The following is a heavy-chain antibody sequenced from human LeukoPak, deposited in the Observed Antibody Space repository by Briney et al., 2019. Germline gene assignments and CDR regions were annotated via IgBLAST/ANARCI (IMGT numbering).Heavy chain of an antibody. V-gene: IGHV1-2*02. Sequence: ASVKVSCKASGYTFTAGYYMHWVRQAPGQGLEWMGWINPNSGGTNYAQEFQGRVTMTRDTSISTAYMELSSLRSEDTAVYYCARIPRSPPTPGVSLSFYYYYGMDVWGQGTTVTVSS. D-gene: IGHD7-27*01. CDR1: GYTFTAGYY. CDR3: ARIPRSPPTPGVSLSFYYYYGMDV. CDR2: INPNSGGT. J-gene: IGHJ6*02.